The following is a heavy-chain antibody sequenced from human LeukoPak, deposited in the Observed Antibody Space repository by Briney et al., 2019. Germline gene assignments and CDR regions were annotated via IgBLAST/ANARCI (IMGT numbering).Heavy chain of an antibody. CDR1: GGPMNSHY. J-gene: IGHJ4*02. Sequence: SETLSLTCTVSGGPMNSHYWNWIRHPPGKGLERIGHVHYSGSTYYNPSLKSRVTISVDTSKNQFSLKLSSVTAADTAVYYCARHENWSAHDGYFDYWGQGTLVTVSS. CDR2: VHYSGST. V-gene: IGHV4-59*08. D-gene: IGHD1-1*01. CDR3: ARHENWSAHDGYFDY.